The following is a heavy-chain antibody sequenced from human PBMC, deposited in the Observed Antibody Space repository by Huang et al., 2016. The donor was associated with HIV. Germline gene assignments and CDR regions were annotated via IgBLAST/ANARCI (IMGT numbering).Heavy chain of an antibody. J-gene: IGHJ6*03. V-gene: IGHV3-73*01. CDR1: GFIFRAST. D-gene: IGHD2-21*01. CDR3: TRHFGSGAWDHFMDV. Sequence: EVQLLASGGGLVQPGGSLKLSFAASGFIFRASTRHWVRQASGKGLEGVGRIRSKAATYATAYGAAVKGRFTISRDDSENTAYLQMNSLKTEDTAVYYCTRHFGSGAWDHFMDVWGKGTTVTVSS. CDR2: IRSKAATYAT.